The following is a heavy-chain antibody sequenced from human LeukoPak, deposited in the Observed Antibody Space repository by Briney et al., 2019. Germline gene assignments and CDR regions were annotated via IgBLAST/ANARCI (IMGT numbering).Heavy chain of an antibody. CDR2: IRYDGSNK. Sequence: SRGSLRLSCAASGFTFSSYGMHWVRQAPGKGLEWVAFIRYDGSNKYYADSVKGRFTISRDNSKNTLYLQMNSLRAEDTAVYYCTTDFFYCGGDCYSRGGNYFDYWGQGTLVTVSS. V-gene: IGHV3-30*02. CDR1: GFTFSSYG. D-gene: IGHD2-21*02. J-gene: IGHJ4*02. CDR3: TTDFFYCGGDCYSRGGNYFDY.